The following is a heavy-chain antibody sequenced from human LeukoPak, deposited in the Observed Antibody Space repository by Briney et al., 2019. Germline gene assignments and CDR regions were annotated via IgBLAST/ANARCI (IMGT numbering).Heavy chain of an antibody. CDR3: AKSKDTAMVQPIDY. Sequence: GGSLRLSCAASGFTFSSYSMNWVRQAPGKGLEWVSYISSSSSTIYYADSVKGRFTISRDNSKNTLYLQMNSLRAEDTAVYYCAKSKDTAMVQPIDYWGQGTLVTVSS. CDR1: GFTFSSYS. V-gene: IGHV3-48*01. J-gene: IGHJ4*02. CDR2: ISSSSSTI. D-gene: IGHD5-18*01.